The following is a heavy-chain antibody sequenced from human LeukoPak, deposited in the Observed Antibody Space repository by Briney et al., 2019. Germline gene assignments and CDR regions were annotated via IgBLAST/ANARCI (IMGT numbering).Heavy chain of an antibody. CDR3: AIFIAGVGEPYGDH. J-gene: IGHJ5*02. D-gene: IGHD3-10*01. CDR1: GYTLTELS. Sequence: ASVKVSCKVSGYTLTELSMHWVRQGPGKGLEWMGGFDPEDGETIYAQKFQGRVTMTVDTSTSTAYMDLRSLRSDDTAVYYCAIFIAGVGEPYGDHWGQGTLVPVSS. V-gene: IGHV1-24*01. CDR2: FDPEDGET.